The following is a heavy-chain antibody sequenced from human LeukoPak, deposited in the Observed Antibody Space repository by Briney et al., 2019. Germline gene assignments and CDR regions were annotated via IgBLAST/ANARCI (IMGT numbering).Heavy chain of an antibody. CDR2: IYSGGST. J-gene: IGHJ4*02. CDR1: GFTVSSNY. Sequence: GGSLRLSCAASGFTVSSNYMSWVRQAPGKGLEWVSVIYSGGSTYYADSVKGRFTISRDNSKNTLYLQMNSLRAEDTAVYYCAKALSYYYDSSGYYYYWGQGTLVTVSS. D-gene: IGHD3-22*01. V-gene: IGHV3-53*01. CDR3: AKALSYYYDSSGYYYY.